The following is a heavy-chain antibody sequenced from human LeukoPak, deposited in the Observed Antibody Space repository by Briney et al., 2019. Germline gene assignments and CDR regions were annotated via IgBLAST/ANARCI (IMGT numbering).Heavy chain of an antibody. Sequence: GGSLRLSCAASGFTFSSYGMHWVRQAPGKGLEWVAFIRYDGSNKYYADSVKGRFTISRDNSKNTLYLQMNSLRAEDTAVYYCAKDHRRYYYDSSGYSDYWGQGILVTVSS. CDR3: AKDHRRYYYDSSGYSDY. CDR2: IRYDGSNK. CDR1: GFTFSSYG. V-gene: IGHV3-30*02. J-gene: IGHJ4*02. D-gene: IGHD3-22*01.